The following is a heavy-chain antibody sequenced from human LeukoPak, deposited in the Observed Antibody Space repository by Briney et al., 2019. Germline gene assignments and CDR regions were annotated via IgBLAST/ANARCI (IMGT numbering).Heavy chain of an antibody. Sequence: SETLSLTCAVSGYSISSGYYWGWIRQPPGKGLEWIGSIYHSGSTYYNPSLKSRVTISVDTSKNQFSLKLSSVTAADTAMYYCARRSGYSYGYDYWGQGTLVTVSS. CDR2: IYHSGST. V-gene: IGHV4-38-2*01. J-gene: IGHJ4*02. CDR3: ARRSGYSYGYDY. CDR1: GYSISSGYY. D-gene: IGHD5-18*01.